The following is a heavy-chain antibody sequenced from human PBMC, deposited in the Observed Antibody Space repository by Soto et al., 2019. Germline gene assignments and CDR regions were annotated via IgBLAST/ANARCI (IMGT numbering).Heavy chain of an antibody. Sequence: PGESLKISCKGSGYSFTSSWITWVRQMPGKGLEWMGHIDPSDSYINQSPSFQGHVTISTDKSISTVYLQWSSLAVSDTAMYHCARDQVKGTMTILWGQGTLVTVSS. D-gene: IGHD4-17*01. CDR3: ARDQVKGTMTIL. J-gene: IGHJ4*02. V-gene: IGHV5-10-1*01. CDR1: GYSFTSSW. CDR2: IDPSDSYI.